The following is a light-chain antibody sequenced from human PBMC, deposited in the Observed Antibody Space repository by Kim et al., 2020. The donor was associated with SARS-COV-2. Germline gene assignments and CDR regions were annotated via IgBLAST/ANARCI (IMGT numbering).Light chain of an antibody. CDR2: GAS. Sequence: EIVMTQSPATLSVSPGERATLSCRASQSVSNNLAWYQHKPGQPPRLLIYGASTMATGVPDRFSGSGSGTDFTLTVSSLQSEDFAIYYCHQYNDWPPGDTFGQGTKLEIK. CDR1: QSVSNN. CDR3: HQYNDWPPGDT. J-gene: IGKJ2*01. V-gene: IGKV3-15*01.